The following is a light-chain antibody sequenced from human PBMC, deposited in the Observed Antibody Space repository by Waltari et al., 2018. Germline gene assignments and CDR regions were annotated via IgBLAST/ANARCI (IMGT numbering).Light chain of an antibody. J-gene: IGLJ3*02. CDR2: DDS. CDR3: SSYITTNTLEL. Sequence: QSALTQPASVSGSPGQSITISCTGTSSDVGTYNYVSWYQQHPGKAPKLLIYDDSYRPSGVSYRFSGAKSGNTSSLTISGLQAEDEADYYGSSYITTNTLELFGGGTSLTVL. CDR1: SSDVGTYNY. V-gene: IGLV2-14*03.